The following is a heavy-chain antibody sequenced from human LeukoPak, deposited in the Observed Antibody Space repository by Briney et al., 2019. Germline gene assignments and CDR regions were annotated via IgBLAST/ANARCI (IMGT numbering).Heavy chain of an antibody. D-gene: IGHD6-13*01. CDR1: GYSISSGYY. J-gene: IGHJ4*02. CDR3: ARFSSIAAAFDY. CDR2: IYTSGTT. V-gene: IGHV4-4*07. Sequence: SETLSLTCTVSGYSISSGYYWSWIRQPAGKGLEWIGRIYTSGTTHYNPSLKSRVTMSVDTSKNQFSLNLSSVTAADTAVYYCARFSSIAAAFDYWGLGTLVTVSS.